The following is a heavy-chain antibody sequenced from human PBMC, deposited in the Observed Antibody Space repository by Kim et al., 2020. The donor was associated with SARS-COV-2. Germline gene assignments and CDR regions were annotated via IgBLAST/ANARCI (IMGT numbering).Heavy chain of an antibody. CDR1: GYTFTGYY. CDR2: INPNSGGT. Sequence: ASVKVSCKASGYTFTGYYMHWVRQAPGQGLEWMGRINPNSGGTNYAQQFQGRVTMTRDTSISTAYMELSRLRSDDTVVYYCARGHYYDSSGYYYFDYWGQGTLVPVSP. V-gene: IGHV1-2*05. CDR3: ARGHYYDSSGYYYFDY. J-gene: IGHJ4*02. D-gene: IGHD3-22*01.